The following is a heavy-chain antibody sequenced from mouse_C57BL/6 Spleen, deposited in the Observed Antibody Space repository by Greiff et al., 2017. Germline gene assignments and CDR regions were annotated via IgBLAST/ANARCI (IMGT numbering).Heavy chain of an antibody. V-gene: IGHV2-3*01. CDR2: IWGDGST. J-gene: IGHJ4*01. D-gene: IGHD2-4*01. CDR1: GFSLTSYG. CDR3: AKGDYGGDVDD. Sequence: VKLMESGPGLVAPSQSLSITCTVSGFSLTSYGVSWVRQPPGKGLEWLGVIWGDGSTNNHSALISRLSISKDNSKSQVFLKLNDLQADDRATYYCAKGDYGGDVDDWGQGTTVTVSS.